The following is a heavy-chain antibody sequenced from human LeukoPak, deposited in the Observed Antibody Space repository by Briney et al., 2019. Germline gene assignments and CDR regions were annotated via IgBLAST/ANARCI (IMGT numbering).Heavy chain of an antibody. J-gene: IGHJ4*02. V-gene: IGHV1-46*01. CDR3: AREITIDRGAITGPVDC. Sequence: ASVKVSCKASGYTFTSFYMHWVRQAPGQGLEWVGVINPNGGSASSAQNFQGRVTMTRDMSTSTVFMELSDLRYEDTAIYYCAREITIDRGAITGPVDCWGQGTLVTVSS. D-gene: IGHD3-10*01. CDR1: GYTFTSFY. CDR2: INPNGGSA.